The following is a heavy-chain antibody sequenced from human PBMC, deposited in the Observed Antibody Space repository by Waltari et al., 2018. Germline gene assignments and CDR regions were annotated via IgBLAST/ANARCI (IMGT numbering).Heavy chain of an antibody. CDR3: ARVGGCSSTSCYAGFDY. Sequence: EVQLVESGGGLVKPGGSLRLSCAASGFTFSSYSMNWVRQAPGKGLEWVSSISSSSSYIYYADSVKGRFTISRDNAKNSLYLQMNSLRAEDTAVYYCARVGGCSSTSCYAGFDYWGQGTLVTVSS. CDR2: ISSSSSYI. CDR1: GFTFSSYS. J-gene: IGHJ4*02. V-gene: IGHV3-21*01. D-gene: IGHD2-2*01.